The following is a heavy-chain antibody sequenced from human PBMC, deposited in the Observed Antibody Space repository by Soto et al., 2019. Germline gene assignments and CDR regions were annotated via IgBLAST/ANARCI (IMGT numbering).Heavy chain of an antibody. Sequence: NPSETLSLTCTVSGGSISSYYWSWIRQPPGKGLEWIGYIYYSGSTNYNHSLKSRVTISVDTSKNQFSLKLSSVTAADTAVYYCARENYYGSGSYTLNWFDPWGQGTLVTVSS. D-gene: IGHD3-10*01. V-gene: IGHV4-59*01. CDR1: GGSISSYY. CDR3: ARENYYGSGSYTLNWFDP. J-gene: IGHJ5*02. CDR2: IYYSGST.